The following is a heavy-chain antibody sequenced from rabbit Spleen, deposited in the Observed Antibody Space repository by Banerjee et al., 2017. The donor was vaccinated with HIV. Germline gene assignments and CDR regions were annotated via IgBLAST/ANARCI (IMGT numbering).Heavy chain of an antibody. V-gene: IGHV1S45*01. J-gene: IGHJ6*01. CDR2: INAVTGKA. D-gene: IGHD8-1*01. CDR3: ARDTGSSFSSYGMDL. CDR1: RFPFSDKAV. Sequence: QEQLVESGGGLVQPGGSLKLSCTASRFPFSDKAVMCWVRQAPGKGLQWIACINAVTGKAVYATWAKGRFTFSKTSSTTVTLQMTSLTVADTATYFCARDTGSSFSSYGMDLWGQGTLVTVS.